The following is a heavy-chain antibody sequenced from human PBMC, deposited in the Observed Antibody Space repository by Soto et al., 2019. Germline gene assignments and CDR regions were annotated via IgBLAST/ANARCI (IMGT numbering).Heavy chain of an antibody. D-gene: IGHD6-6*01. CDR2: INAGNGNT. V-gene: IGHV1-3*01. J-gene: IGHJ6*03. Sequence: ASVKVSCKASGYTFTSYAMHWVRQAPGQRLEWMGWINAGNGNTNYSQKFQGRVTITRDTSASTAYMELSSLRSEDTAVYYCARLSEESSSSNYYYFYMDVWGKGSTVTAP. CDR3: ARLSEESSSSNYYYFYMDV. CDR1: GYTFTSYA.